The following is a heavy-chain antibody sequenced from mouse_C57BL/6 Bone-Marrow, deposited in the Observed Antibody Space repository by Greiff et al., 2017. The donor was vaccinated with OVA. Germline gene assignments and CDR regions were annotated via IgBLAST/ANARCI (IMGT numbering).Heavy chain of an antibody. CDR1: GFTFSSYG. CDR3: ARQRYYGSFDY. J-gene: IGHJ2*01. CDR2: ISSGGSYT. D-gene: IGHD1-1*01. Sequence: EVQGVESGGDLVKPGGSLKLSCAASGFTFSSYGMSWVRQTPDKRLEWVATISSGGSYTYYPDSVKGRFTISRDNAKNTLYLQMSSLKSEDTAMYYCARQRYYGSFDYWGQGTTLTVSS. V-gene: IGHV5-6*01.